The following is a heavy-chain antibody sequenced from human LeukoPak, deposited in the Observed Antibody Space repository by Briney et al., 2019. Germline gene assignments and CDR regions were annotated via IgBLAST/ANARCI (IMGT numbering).Heavy chain of an antibody. J-gene: IGHJ4*02. CDR3: AKTGTPWYYFDY. CDR1: GFTFSSYA. V-gene: IGHV3-23*01. Sequence: GGSLRLSCAASGFTFSSYAMSWVRQAPGKGLEWVSAISGSGGSTYYVDSVKGWFTISRDNSKNTLYLQMNSLRAEDTAVYYCAKTGTPWYYFDYWGQGTLVTVSS. CDR2: ISGSGGST. D-gene: IGHD6-13*01.